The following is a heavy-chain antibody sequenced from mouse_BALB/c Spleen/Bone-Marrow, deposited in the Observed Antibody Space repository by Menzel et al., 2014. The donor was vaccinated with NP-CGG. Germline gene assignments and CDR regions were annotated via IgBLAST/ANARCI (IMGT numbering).Heavy chain of an antibody. V-gene: IGHV1S81*02. CDR1: GYTFTSYY. Sequence: QVQLQQSGAELVKPGASAKLSCKASGYTFTSYYMYWVKQRPGQGLEWIGEINPSNDGTNFNEKFKSRATLTVDKSSSTAYMQLSSLTSEDSAVYYCTRLTQWGQGTSVTVSS. D-gene: IGHD1-3*01. J-gene: IGHJ4*01. CDR3: TRLTQ. CDR2: INPSNDGT.